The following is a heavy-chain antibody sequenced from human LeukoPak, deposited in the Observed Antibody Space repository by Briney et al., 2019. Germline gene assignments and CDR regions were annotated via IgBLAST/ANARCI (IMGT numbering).Heavy chain of an antibody. CDR2: IYYSGST. J-gene: IGHJ5*02. CDR1: GGSFSGYY. CDR3: ARDISGMANGFDP. V-gene: IGHV4-59*01. Sequence: SETLSLTCAVYGGSFSGYYWSWIRQPPGKGLEWIGYIYYSGSTNYNPSLKSRVTISVDTSKNQFSLKLSSVTAADTAVYYCARDISGMANGFDPWGQGTLVTVSS. D-gene: IGHD2-15*01.